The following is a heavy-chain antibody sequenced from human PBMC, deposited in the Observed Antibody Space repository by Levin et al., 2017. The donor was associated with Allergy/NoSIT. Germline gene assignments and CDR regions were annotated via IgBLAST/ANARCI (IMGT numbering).Heavy chain of an antibody. J-gene: IGHJ1*01. Sequence: GGSLRLSCAASGFTFSSYGMHWVRQAPGKGLEWVAVIWYDGSNKYYADSVKGRFTISRDNSKNTLYLQMNSLRAEDTAVYYCARGDYCSGGSCYSGEYFQHWGQGTLVTVSS. CDR1: GFTFSSYG. V-gene: IGHV3-33*01. D-gene: IGHD2-15*01. CDR2: IWYDGSNK. CDR3: ARGDYCSGGSCYSGEYFQH.